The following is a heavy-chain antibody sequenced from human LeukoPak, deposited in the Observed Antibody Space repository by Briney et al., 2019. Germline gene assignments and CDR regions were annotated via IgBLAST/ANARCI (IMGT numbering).Heavy chain of an antibody. CDR1: GFTVSSNY. D-gene: IGHD1-26*01. J-gene: IGHJ6*02. CDR3: ARDLVYAVGATTSYYYYYGMDV. Sequence: GGSLRLSCAASGFTVSSNYMSWVRQAPGKGLEWVSVIYSGGSTYYADSAKGRFTISRDNSKNTLYLQMNSLRAEDTAVYYCARDLVYAVGATTSYYYYYGMDVWGQGTTVTVSS. CDR2: IYSGGST. V-gene: IGHV3-53*01.